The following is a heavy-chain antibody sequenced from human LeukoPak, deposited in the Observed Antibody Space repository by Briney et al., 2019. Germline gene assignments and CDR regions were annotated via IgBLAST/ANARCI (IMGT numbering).Heavy chain of an antibody. CDR2: INHSGST. CDR1: GGSFSGYY. J-gene: IGHJ6*03. V-gene: IGHV4-34*01. CDR3: ARLVAYGGTRYYYMDV. D-gene: IGHD4-23*01. Sequence: PSETLSLTCAVYGGSFSGYYWSWIRQPPGKGLEWIGEINHSGSTNYNPSLKSRVTISVDTSKNQFSLKLSSVTAADTAVYYCARLVAYGGTRYYYMDVWGKGTTVTISS.